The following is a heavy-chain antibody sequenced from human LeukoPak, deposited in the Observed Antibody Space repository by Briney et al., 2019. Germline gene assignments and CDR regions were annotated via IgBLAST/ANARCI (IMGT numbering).Heavy chain of an antibody. CDR1: GGSISSGGYY. J-gene: IGHJ3*02. CDR3: ARRDYGVAFDI. D-gene: IGHD4-17*01. V-gene: IGHV4-31*03. CDR2: IYYSGST. Sequence: SETLSLTCTVSGGSISSGGYYWSWIRQHPGKGLEWIGYIYYSGSTYYNPSLKSRVTISVDTSKNQFSLKLSSVTAADTAVYYCARRDYGVAFDIWGQGTMVTVSS.